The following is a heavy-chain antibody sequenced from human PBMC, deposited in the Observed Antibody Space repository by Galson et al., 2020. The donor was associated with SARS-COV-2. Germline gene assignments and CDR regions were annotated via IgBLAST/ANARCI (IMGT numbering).Heavy chain of an antibody. CDR1: GFTSSNYW. CDR2: IKQDGSEK. J-gene: IGHJ4*02. CDR3: AKMIRFSQTYYFDF. D-gene: IGHD3-3*01. V-gene: IGHV3-7*01. Sequence: TGGSLRLSCAAPGFTSSNYWMNWVRQAPGKGLEWVANIKQDGSEKSYVDSVRGRFAISRDNSKNSLSLQMNSLRAEDTAIYYCAKMIRFSQTYYFDFWGRGTLVTVSS.